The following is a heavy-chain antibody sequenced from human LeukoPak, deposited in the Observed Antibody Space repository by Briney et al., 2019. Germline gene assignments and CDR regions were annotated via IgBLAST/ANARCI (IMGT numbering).Heavy chain of an antibody. V-gene: IGHV4-39*07. D-gene: IGHD6-19*01. CDR3: ARDLSIAVAGPPSGY. Sequence: TSETLSLTCTVSGGSISSSSYYWGWIRQPPGKGLEWIGSIYYSGSTYYNPSLKSRVTISVDTSKNQFSLKLSSVTAADTAVYYCARDLSIAVAGPPSGYWGQGTLVTVSS. J-gene: IGHJ4*02. CDR2: IYYSGST. CDR1: GGSISSSSYY.